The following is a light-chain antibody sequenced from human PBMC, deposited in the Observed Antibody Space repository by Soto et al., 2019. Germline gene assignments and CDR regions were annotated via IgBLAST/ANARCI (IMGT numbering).Light chain of an antibody. CDR2: DVS. Sequence: QSALTQPASVSGSPGQSITISCTGTSSDVGGYNYVSWYQQHPGKAPKLMIYDVSNRPSGVSNRFSGSKSGNTASLTISGLQAEDEDDYYCSSYTSSIVVFGGGTKLTVL. CDR1: SSDVGGYNY. J-gene: IGLJ2*01. CDR3: SSYTSSIVV. V-gene: IGLV2-14*01.